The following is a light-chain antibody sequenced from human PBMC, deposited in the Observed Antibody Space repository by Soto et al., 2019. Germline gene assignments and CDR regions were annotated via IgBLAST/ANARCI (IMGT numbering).Light chain of an antibody. V-gene: IGKV1-12*01. CDR3: QQANSFPLT. Sequence: DIQMTQSPSSVSASVGDRVTITCRASQGISSWLASYQHKPGKAPKLLIYDASSLQGGITSRFSGSGSGTDFTLSISSLQPEDFATYYCQQANSFPLTFGGGTKVEIK. CDR1: QGISSW. CDR2: DAS. J-gene: IGKJ4*01.